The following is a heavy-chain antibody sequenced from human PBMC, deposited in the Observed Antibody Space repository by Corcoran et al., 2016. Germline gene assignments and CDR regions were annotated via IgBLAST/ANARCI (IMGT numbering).Heavy chain of an antibody. CDR3: ATDRGGHFIGLMVYANRGAAFDI. CDR2: IYYSGST. CDR1: GGSISSSSYY. Sequence: QLQLQESGPGLVKPSETLSLTCTVSGGSISSSSYYWGWHRQPPGQGLEGIGSIYYSGSTYYNPSLKSRVTISVDTSKNQFSLKLSSVTAADTAVYCCATDRGGHFIGLMVYANRGAAFDIWGQGTMVTVSS. V-gene: IGHV4-39*07. D-gene: IGHD2-8*01. J-gene: IGHJ3*02.